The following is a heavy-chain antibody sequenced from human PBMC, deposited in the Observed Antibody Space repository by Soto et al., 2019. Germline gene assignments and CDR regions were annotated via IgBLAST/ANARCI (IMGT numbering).Heavy chain of an antibody. V-gene: IGHV3-21*01. CDR3: ARDGSYDSANYYYGMDV. Sequence: ESGGGLVKPGGSLRLSCAASGFTFSSYSMNWVRQAPGKGLEWVSSISSSSSYIYYADSVKGRFTISRDNAKNSLYLQMNSLRAEDTAVYYCARDGSYDSANYYYGMDVWGQGTTVTVSS. J-gene: IGHJ6*02. D-gene: IGHD3-3*01. CDR2: ISSSSSYI. CDR1: GFTFSSYS.